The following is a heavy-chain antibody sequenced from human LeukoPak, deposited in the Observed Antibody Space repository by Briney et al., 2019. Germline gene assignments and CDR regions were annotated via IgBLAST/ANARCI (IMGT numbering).Heavy chain of an antibody. J-gene: IGHJ6*03. V-gene: IGHV1-69*13. Sequence: SVKVSCKASGGTFSSYAISWVRQAPVQGLEWMGGIIPIFGTANYAQKFQGRVTITADGSTSTAYMELSRLRSEDTAVYYCARESGYCSSTSCYGYYYYMDVWGKGTTVTVSS. CDR1: GGTFSSYA. D-gene: IGHD2-2*01. CDR2: IIPIFGTA. CDR3: ARESGYCSSTSCYGYYYYMDV.